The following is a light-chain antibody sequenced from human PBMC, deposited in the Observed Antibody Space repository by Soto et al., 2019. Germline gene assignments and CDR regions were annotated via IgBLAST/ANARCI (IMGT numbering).Light chain of an antibody. CDR2: AAS. J-gene: IGKJ1*01. Sequence: EIVLTQSPGTLSLSPGERATLSCRASQSVSSIYLGWYQQRPGQAPRLLIYAASRRATGIPDRFSGSGSGTDFTLTISRLEPEDFAVYYCQQHGSSLSWTFGQGTKVEIK. V-gene: IGKV3-20*01. CDR3: QQHGSSLSWT. CDR1: QSVSSIY.